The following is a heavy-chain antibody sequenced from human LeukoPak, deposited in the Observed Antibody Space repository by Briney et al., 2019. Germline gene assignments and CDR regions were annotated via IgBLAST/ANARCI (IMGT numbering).Heavy chain of an antibody. CDR1: GYTFTGYY. Sequence: GASVKVSCKASGYTFTGYYMHWVRQAPGQGLEWMGWINPNNGYTNYAQKFQGRVTMTRDTSISTAYMELSRLRSYDTAVYYCARVGVPIVVVPPAPSETTDYYYYMDVWGKGTTVTVSS. V-gene: IGHV1-2*02. CDR2: INPNNGYT. D-gene: IGHD2-2*01. CDR3: ARVGVPIVVVPPAPSETTDYYYYMDV. J-gene: IGHJ6*03.